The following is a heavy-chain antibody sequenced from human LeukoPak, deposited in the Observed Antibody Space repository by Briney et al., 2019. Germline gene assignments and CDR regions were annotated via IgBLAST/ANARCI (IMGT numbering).Heavy chain of an antibody. J-gene: IGHJ5*02. V-gene: IGHV4-59*01. CDR3: ASSPDSSGYYHMNWFDP. CDR1: GGFISDYY. Sequence: SETLSLTCAVSGGFISDYYWTWIRQPPGKGLEWIGHIYYSGSTNYNPSLKSRVSISIDTSKNQFSLKLNSVTAADTAVYYCASSPDSSGYYHMNWFDPWGQGTLVTVSS. D-gene: IGHD3-22*01. CDR2: IYYSGST.